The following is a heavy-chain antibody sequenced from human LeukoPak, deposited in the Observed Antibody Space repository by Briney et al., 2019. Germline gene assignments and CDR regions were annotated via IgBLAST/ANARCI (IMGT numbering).Heavy chain of an antibody. J-gene: IGHJ3*02. CDR3: ARYTFRAVDI. Sequence: EGSLRLSCAASGLSLSVNYMTWVRQSPGKGLEWLSNIYRDGNTYYADSVNGRFSISRDDYKNTLYLEMNSLRAEDTALYYCARYTFRAVDIRGQGSMVTASS. CDR2: IYRDGNT. CDR1: GLSLSVNY. D-gene: IGHD2-2*02. V-gene: IGHV3-53*01.